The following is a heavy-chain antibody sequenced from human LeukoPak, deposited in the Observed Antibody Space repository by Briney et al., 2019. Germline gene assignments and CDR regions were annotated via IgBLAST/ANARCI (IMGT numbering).Heavy chain of an antibody. CDR3: AREYCSGGSCYLI. J-gene: IGHJ4*02. Sequence: GGSLRLSCAASGFTFSSYAMHWVRQAPGKGLEWVAVISYDGSNKYYADSVKGRFTISRDNSKNTLYLQMNSLRAEDTAVYYCAREYCSGGSCYLIWGQGTLVTVSS. CDR2: ISYDGSNK. D-gene: IGHD2-15*01. V-gene: IGHV3-30-3*01. CDR1: GFTFSSYA.